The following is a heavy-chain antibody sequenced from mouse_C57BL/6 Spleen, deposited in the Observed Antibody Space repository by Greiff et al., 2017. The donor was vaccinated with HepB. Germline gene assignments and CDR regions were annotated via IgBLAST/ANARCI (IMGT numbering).Heavy chain of an antibody. CDR2: ISYSGST. Sequence: DVKLQESGPGMVKPSQSLSLTCTVTGYSITSGYDWHWIRHFPGNKLEWMGYISYSGSTNYNPSLKSRISITHDTSKNHFFLKLNSVTTEDTATYYCALDSSGYFDYWGQGTTLTVSS. J-gene: IGHJ2*01. D-gene: IGHD3-2*02. V-gene: IGHV3-1*01. CDR1: GYSITSGYD. CDR3: ALDSSGYFDY.